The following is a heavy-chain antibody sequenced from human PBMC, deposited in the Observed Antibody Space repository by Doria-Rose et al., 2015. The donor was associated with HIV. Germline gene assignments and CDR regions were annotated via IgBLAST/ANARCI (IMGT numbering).Heavy chain of an antibody. V-gene: IGHV2-26*01. CDR2: IFSDDER. Sequence: KESGPVLVKPTETLTLTCTVSGVSLSSPGMGVSWIRQPPGKALEWLANIFSDDERSYKTSLKSRLTIPRGTSKSQVVLTMTDMDPVDTATYYCARIKSSRWYHKYYFDFWGQGTLVIVSA. CDR1: GVSLSSPGMG. J-gene: IGHJ4*02. CDR3: ARIKSSRWYHKYYFDF. D-gene: IGHD6-13*01.